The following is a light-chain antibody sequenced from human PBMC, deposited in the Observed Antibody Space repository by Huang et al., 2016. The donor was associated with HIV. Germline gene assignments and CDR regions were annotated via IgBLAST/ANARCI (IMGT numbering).Light chain of an antibody. CDR3: QQYERPPDT. CDR2: GAS. Sequence: EIVLTQSPGTLSLSPGERATLSCRASQSVGIYLAWYQQKPGQAPRLLIYGASMRVTGIPDRCSGGGSGTDFTLSISRLEPEEFAVYYCQQYERPPDTFGPGTKVNIK. V-gene: IGKV3-20*01. CDR1: QSVGIY. J-gene: IGKJ3*01.